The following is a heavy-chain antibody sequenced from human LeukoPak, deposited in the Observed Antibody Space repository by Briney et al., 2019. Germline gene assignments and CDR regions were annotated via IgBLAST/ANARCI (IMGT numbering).Heavy chain of an antibody. D-gene: IGHD2-2*01. V-gene: IGHV3-20*04. CDR3: ASQYCSSTSCAP. CDR1: GFTFDDYG. Sequence: PGGSLRLSCAASGFTFDDYGMSWVRQAPGKRPEWVSGINWNGGSTGYADSVKGRFTISRDNAKHSLYLQMNSLRAEDTALYYCASQYCSSTSCAPWGQGTLVTVSS. J-gene: IGHJ1*01. CDR2: INWNGGST.